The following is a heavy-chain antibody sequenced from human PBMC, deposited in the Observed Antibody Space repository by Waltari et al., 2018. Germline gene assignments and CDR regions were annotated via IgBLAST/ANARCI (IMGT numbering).Heavy chain of an antibody. CDR1: GGSSFSAYF. J-gene: IGHJ1*01. D-gene: IGHD3-10*01. CDR2: ITDRGLT. V-gene: IGHV4-34*02. CDR3: ARSAAIVVRGRYFQY. Sequence: QVLLQQWGAELLKPSATLSLSCAVHGGSSFSAYFWNWVRQVPGKGLEWIGEITDRGLTNYNPALKSRATISVDTSRNQFSLTLTSVTAADTALYYCARSAAIVVRGRYFQYWGQGTLVTVSS.